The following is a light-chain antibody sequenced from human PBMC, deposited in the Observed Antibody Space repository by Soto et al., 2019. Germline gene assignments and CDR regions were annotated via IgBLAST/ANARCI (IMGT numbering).Light chain of an antibody. V-gene: IGKV3-11*01. CDR1: QRINNY. Sequence: EIVLTQSPATLSLSPGERATLSCRASQRINNYLAWYQQKPGQAPRVLIFDASNRATGIPDRFSGSGSGTDFTLTISSLEPEDFALYFCQQRSNWPLTFGGGTKVEIK. CDR2: DAS. CDR3: QQRSNWPLT. J-gene: IGKJ4*01.